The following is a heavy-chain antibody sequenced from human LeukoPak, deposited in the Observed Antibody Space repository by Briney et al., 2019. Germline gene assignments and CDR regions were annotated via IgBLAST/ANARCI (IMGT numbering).Heavy chain of an antibody. J-gene: IGHJ6*03. V-gene: IGHV3-21*01. Sequence: GGSLRLSCTASGFTFSSYSMNWVRQAPGKGLEWVSSISSSSSYIYYGDSVRGRFTVSRDNAKNSLYLQMNSLRAEDTAVYFCAKTTDNYYYYYMDVWGKGTTVTVSS. CDR2: ISSSSSYI. D-gene: IGHD4-17*01. CDR1: GFTFSSYS. CDR3: AKTTDNYYYYYMDV.